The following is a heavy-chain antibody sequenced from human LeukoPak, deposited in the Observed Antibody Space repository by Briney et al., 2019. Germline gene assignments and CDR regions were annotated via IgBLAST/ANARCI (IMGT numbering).Heavy chain of an antibody. CDR1: GGSISSGGYY. Sequence: SETLSLTCTVSGGSISSGGYYWSWNRQHPGKGLEWIGYIYYSGSTYYNPSLKSRVTISVDTSKNQFSLKLSSVTAADTAVYYCARLVRDAFDIWGQGTMVTVSS. V-gene: IGHV4-31*03. CDR2: IYYSGST. CDR3: ARLVRDAFDI. D-gene: IGHD3-10*01. J-gene: IGHJ3*02.